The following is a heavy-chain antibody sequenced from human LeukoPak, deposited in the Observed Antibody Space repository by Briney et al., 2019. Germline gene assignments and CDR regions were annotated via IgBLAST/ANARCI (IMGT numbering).Heavy chain of an antibody. D-gene: IGHD2-15*01. CDR2: IKTKTDGGTT. CDR1: GFTFSNAW. CDR3: TTAGYCSGGRCYPEY. V-gene: IGHV3-15*01. J-gene: IGHJ4*02. Sequence: GGSLRLSCAASGFTFSNAWMSWVRQAPGKGLEWVGHIKTKTDGGTTDYATPVKGRFTISRDDSKNTLYLQMNSLKTEDTAVYYCTTAGYCSGGRCYPEYWGQGTLVTVSS.